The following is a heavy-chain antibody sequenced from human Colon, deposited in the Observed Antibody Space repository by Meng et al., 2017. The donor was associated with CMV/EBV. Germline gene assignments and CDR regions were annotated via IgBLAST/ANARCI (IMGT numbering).Heavy chain of an antibody. J-gene: IGHJ4*02. Sequence: GRSLRLSCVGSGFIFTAYAMHWVRQAPGKGLEWLASDGAAQNYADSVRGRFFMSRDDSKNSVYLQMDSLRSDDTAVYYCARDRLGGFDYWGQGTLVTVSS. V-gene: IGHV3-30-3*01. CDR2: SDGAAQ. CDR3: ARDRLGGFDY. CDR1: GFIFTAYA. D-gene: IGHD3-16*01.